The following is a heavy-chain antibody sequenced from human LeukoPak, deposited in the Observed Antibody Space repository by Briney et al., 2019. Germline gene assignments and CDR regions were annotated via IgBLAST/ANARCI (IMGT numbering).Heavy chain of an antibody. Sequence: PGGSLRLSCAASGFTFSDYNMHWVRQAAGKGLEWVAVISYDGSNKYYADSVKGRFTISRDNSKNTLYLQMNSLTDEDTAVYYCAKVRWDNSGWYYLDNWGQGTLVTVSS. CDR1: GFTFSDYN. V-gene: IGHV3-30*18. CDR2: ISYDGSNK. CDR3: AKVRWDNSGWYYLDN. D-gene: IGHD6-19*01. J-gene: IGHJ4*02.